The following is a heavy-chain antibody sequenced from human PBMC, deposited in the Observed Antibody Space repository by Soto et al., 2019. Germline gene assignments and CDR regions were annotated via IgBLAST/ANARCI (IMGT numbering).Heavy chain of an antibody. CDR3: AKGYGDSGYFHH. V-gene: IGHV3-23*01. CDR2: ISGSGGTT. D-gene: IGHD4-17*01. J-gene: IGHJ1*01. CDR1: GFTFSIYA. Sequence: EVQLLESGGGLVQPGGSLRLSCAASGFTFSIYAMSWVRQAPGKGLEWVSAISGSGGTTYYADSVKGRFTISRDNSKNTLYLQMNSLRVEDTAVYYCAKGYGDSGYFHHWGQGTLLTVSS.